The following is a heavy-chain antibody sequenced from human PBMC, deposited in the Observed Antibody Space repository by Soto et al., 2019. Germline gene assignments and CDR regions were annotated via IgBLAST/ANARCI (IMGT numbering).Heavy chain of an antibody. CDR3: ARERPDGARLDP. CDR1: GGSISSGDYY. V-gene: IGHV4-30-4*01. J-gene: IGHJ5*02. D-gene: IGHD6-6*01. CDR2: IYHSGST. Sequence: QVQLQESGPGLVKPSQTLSLTCTVSGGSISSGDYYWSWIRQPPGKGLEWIGYIYHSGSTYYNPSPNSRVXXXVXXSRNQFSLKLSAVTAADTAVYYWARERPDGARLDPWGQGTLVTVSS.